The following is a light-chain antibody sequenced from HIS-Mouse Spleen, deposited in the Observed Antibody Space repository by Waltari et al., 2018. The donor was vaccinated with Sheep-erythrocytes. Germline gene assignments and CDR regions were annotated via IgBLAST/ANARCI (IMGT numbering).Light chain of an antibody. CDR1: RSDVGGYNY. Sequence: QSALTQPRSVSGSPGQSVTISCPGTRSDVGGYNYVPWYQQNPGKAPKLMIYDVSKRPSGVSNRFSGSKSGNTASLTISGLQAEDEADYYCCSYAGSSTPWVFGGGTKLTVL. J-gene: IGLJ3*02. CDR2: DVS. V-gene: IGLV2-11*01. CDR3: CSYAGSSTPWV.